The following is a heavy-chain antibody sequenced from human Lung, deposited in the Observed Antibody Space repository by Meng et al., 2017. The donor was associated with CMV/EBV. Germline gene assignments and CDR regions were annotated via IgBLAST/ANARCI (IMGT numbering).Heavy chain of an antibody. D-gene: IGHD1-26*01. V-gene: IGHV4-30-4*02. CDR1: GASITSDDDF. CDR3: ARVDRAVDY. CDR2: IHYSGSS. Sequence: SXTLSLXCTVSGASITSDDDFWIWIRQPPGKGLEWIGYIHYSGSSHYNASLKSRLTMSVDTPKNQFSLKLNSVTAADTAAYYCARVDRAVDYWGPGKLVNGAS. J-gene: IGHJ4*02.